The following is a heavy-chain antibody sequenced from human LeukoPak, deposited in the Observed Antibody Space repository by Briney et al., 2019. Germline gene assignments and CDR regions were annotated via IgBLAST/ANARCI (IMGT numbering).Heavy chain of an antibody. CDR2: INVSGDI. V-gene: IGHV3-69-1*01. CDR3: ARDTFQPGRIDC. D-gene: IGHD1-14*01. J-gene: IGHJ4*02. Sequence: PGGSLRLSCAASEFTFSLYAMNWVRQAPGKGLEWGSYINVSGDIQYSDSVRGRFTISRDNAKNTLYLQMNSLRAEGTAVYYCARDTFQPGRIDCWGQGTLVIVSS. CDR1: EFTFSLYA.